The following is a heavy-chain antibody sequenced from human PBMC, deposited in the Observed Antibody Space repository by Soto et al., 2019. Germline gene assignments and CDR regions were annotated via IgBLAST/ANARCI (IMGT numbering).Heavy chain of an antibody. CDR3: ARDWRCGYTSSFDC. Sequence: DVQLVESGGGLVQPGGSLRLSCAASGFTFSTYSMSWARQAPGKGLEWVAMIKADGNEKYYVDSVKGRFTISRDNTDTALFLQTNSMSVEDMTMYFCARDWRCGYTSSFDCWGLGTLVTVSS. J-gene: IGHJ4*02. CDR1: GFTFSTYS. D-gene: IGHD5-12*01. V-gene: IGHV3-7*05. CDR2: IKADGNEK.